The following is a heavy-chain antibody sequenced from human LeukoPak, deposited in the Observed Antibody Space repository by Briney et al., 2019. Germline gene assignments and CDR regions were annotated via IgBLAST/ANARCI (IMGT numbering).Heavy chain of an antibody. CDR1: GYSFTSYW. D-gene: IGHD2-21*01. Sequence: GESLKISCQGSGYSFTSYWIGWVRQMPGKGLEWMGIIYPGDSDTRYSPSFQGQVTISADKSISTAYLQWSSLKASDTAMYYCARRLVWAYCGGDCTRPGNFDYWGQGTLVTVSS. J-gene: IGHJ4*02. CDR3: ARRLVWAYCGGDCTRPGNFDY. CDR2: IYPGDSDT. V-gene: IGHV5-51*01.